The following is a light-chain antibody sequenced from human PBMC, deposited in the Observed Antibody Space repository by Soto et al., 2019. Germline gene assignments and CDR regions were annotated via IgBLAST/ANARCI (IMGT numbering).Light chain of an antibody. J-gene: IGKJ4*01. Sequence: DIVLTQSPGTLSLSPGETATLSCRASQRVTSSYLAWYQQKPGQAPRLLIYGSSSRAPGIPDRFSGSGSGTDFTLTISRLEPEDFAVYYCQQHGSSLALTFGGGTKV. CDR3: QQHGSSLALT. CDR2: GSS. CDR1: QRVTSSY. V-gene: IGKV3-20*01.